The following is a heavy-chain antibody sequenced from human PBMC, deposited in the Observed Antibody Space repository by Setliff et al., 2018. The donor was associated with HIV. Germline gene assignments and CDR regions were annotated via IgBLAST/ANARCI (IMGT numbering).Heavy chain of an antibody. D-gene: IGHD3-9*01. J-gene: IGHJ4*02. V-gene: IGHV1-69*05. CDR2: IIPIFGTA. Sequence: GASVKVSCKASGGTFSSYAISWVRQAPGQGLEWMGGIIPIFGTANCAQKFQGRVTITTDESTSTAYMELSSLRSEDTAVYYCARDTYFDWLLSLGYWGQGTLVTVSS. CDR3: ARDTYFDWLLSLGY. CDR1: GGTFSSYA.